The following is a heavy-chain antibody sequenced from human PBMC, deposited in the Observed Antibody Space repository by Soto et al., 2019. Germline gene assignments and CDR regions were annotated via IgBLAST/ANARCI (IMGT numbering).Heavy chain of an antibody. Sequence: GGSLRLSCAASGFTFSNAWMSWVRQAPGKGLEWVGRIKSKTDGGTTDYAAPVKGRFTISRDDSKNTLYLQMNSLKTEDTAVYYCTRLTWELPPVPDHWGQGALVTVSS. CDR3: TRLTWELPPVPDH. CDR1: GFTFSNAW. CDR2: IKSKTDGGTT. D-gene: IGHD1-26*01. J-gene: IGHJ4*02. V-gene: IGHV3-15*01.